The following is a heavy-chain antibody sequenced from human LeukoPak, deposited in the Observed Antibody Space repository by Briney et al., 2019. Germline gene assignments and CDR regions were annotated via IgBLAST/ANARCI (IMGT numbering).Heavy chain of an antibody. J-gene: IGHJ5*02. D-gene: IGHD2-21*01. CDR2: IYYSGST. CDR1: GGSISSYY. CDR3: AGARIGWFDP. Sequence: MSSETLSLTCTVSGGSISSYYWSWIRQPPGKGLEWIGYIYYSGSTNYNPSLKSRVTISVDTSKNQFSLELSSVTAADTAVYYCAGARIGWFDPWGQGTLVTVSS. V-gene: IGHV4-59*01.